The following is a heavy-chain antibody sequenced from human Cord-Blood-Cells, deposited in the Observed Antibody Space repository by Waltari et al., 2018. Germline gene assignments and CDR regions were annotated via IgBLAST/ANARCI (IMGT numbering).Heavy chain of an antibody. Sequence: QVPLVESGGGVAQPGRSLRRSCAAAGFTSSSSAIHWVRTAPGTGLERVAVIWYDGSNKYYADSVKGRFTISRDNSKNTLYLQMNSLRAEDTAVYYCARDMNYDILTGYYKGGFDYWGQGTLVTVSS. V-gene: IGHV3-33*01. CDR2: IWYDGSNK. D-gene: IGHD3-9*01. J-gene: IGHJ4*02. CDR3: ARDMNYDILTGYYKGGFDY. CDR1: GFTSSSSA.